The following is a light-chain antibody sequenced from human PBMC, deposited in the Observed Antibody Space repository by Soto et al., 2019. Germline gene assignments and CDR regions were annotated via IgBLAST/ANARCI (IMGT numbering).Light chain of an antibody. V-gene: IGKV2-28*01. J-gene: IGKJ2*02. CDR2: LGS. Sequence: DIVMTQSPLSLPVTPGEPASISCRSSPSLLHSNGYNYLDWYLQKPGQSPQLLIYLGSNRSSGVPDRFSGSGSGTDFTLNISRVEAEDVGVYYCMQALQTPWTFGQGTKLEIK. CDR3: MQALQTPWT. CDR1: PSLLHSNGYNY.